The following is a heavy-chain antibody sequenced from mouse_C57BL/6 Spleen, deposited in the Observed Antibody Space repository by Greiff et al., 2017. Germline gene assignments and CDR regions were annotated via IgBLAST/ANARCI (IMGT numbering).Heavy chain of an antibody. J-gene: IGHJ3*01. Sequence: VQLQQPGAELVKPGASVKLSCKASGYTFTSYWMQWVKQRPGQGLEWIGEIDPSDSYTNYNQKFKGKATLTVDTSSSTAYMQLSSLTSADSAVYYYAGYYGAFAYWGQGTLVTVSA. CDR1: GYTFTSYW. D-gene: IGHD2-1*01. CDR2: IDPSDSYT. CDR3: AGYYGAFAY. V-gene: IGHV1-50*01.